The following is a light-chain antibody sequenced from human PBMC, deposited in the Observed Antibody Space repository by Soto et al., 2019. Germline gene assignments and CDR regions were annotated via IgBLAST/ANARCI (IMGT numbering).Light chain of an antibody. CDR3: QECGRLRT. CDR2: GAS. J-gene: IGKJ1*01. V-gene: IGKV3-20*01. CDR1: QSVGTSY. Sequence: EIVLTQSPGTLSLSPGERATLSCRASQSVGTSYLACYQQKPGQAPRLLIYGASSRDIGIPDRFSGSGSGTYFTLIISRLEPEGFAVYYCQECGRLRTFGQGTKVEI.